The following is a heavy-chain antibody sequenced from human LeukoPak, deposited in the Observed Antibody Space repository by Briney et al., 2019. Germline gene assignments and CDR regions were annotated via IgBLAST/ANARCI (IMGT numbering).Heavy chain of an antibody. CDR3: ARVVPGSVGPNYYYYYMDV. Sequence: ASVKVSCKASGGTFSSYAISWVRQAPGQGLEWMGGIIPIFGTANYAQKFQGRVTITTDESTSTAYMELSSLRSEDTAVYYCARVVPGSVGPNYYYYYMDVWGKGTTVTVSS. J-gene: IGHJ6*03. D-gene: IGHD2-2*01. V-gene: IGHV1-69*05. CDR1: GGTFSSYA. CDR2: IIPIFGTA.